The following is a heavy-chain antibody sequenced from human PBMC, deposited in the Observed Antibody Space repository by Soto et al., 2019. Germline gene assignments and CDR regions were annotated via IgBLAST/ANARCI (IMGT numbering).Heavy chain of an antibody. CDR1: GGSIYNYY. J-gene: IGHJ6*02. D-gene: IGHD6-13*01. V-gene: IGHV4-4*07. CDR3: ARGAAAGADYGMDV. CDR2: IYPSGGT. Sequence: LSLTCTVSGGSIYNYYWSWIRQPAGKGLEWIGRIYPSGGTNFNPSLKSRVTMSVDTSNKKFSLKLSSVTAADTAVYRCARGAAAGADYGMDVWGQGTTVTVSS.